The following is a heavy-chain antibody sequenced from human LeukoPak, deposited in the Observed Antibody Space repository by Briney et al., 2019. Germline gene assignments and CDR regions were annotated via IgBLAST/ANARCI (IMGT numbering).Heavy chain of an antibody. CDR3: AREAEEMATISDAFDI. CDR2: INSDGSST. V-gene: IGHV3-74*01. J-gene: IGHJ3*02. D-gene: IGHD5-24*01. CDR1: GFTFSSYW. Sequence: PGGSLRLSCAASGFTFSSYWMHWVRQAPGKGLVWVSRINSDGSSTSYADSVKGRFTISRGNAKNTLYLQMNSLRAEDTAVYYCAREAEEMATISDAFDIWGQGTMVTVSS.